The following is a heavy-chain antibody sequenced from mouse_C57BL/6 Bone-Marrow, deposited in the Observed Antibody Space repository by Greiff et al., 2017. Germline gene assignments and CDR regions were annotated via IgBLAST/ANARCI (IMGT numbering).Heavy chain of an antibody. CDR1: GYTFTSYG. CDR3: ARKIITTVVAHFDD. J-gene: IGHJ2*01. CDR2: IYPRSGNT. D-gene: IGHD1-1*01. Sequence: QVQLKESGAELARPGASVKLSCKASGYTFTSYGISWVKQRTGQGLEWIGEIYPRSGNTYYNEKFKGKATLTADKSSSTAYMELRSLTSEDSAVYFCARKIITTVVAHFDDWGQGTTLTVSS. V-gene: IGHV1-81*01.